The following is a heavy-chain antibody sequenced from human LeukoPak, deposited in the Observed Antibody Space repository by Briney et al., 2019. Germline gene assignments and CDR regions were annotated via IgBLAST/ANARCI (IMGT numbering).Heavy chain of an antibody. CDR3: ARADTYYYGSGILLDY. CDR1: GFTVSSNY. V-gene: IGHV3-53*01. D-gene: IGHD3-10*01. J-gene: IGHJ4*02. Sequence: GGSLRLSCAASGFTVSSNYMSWVHQAPGKGLEWVSVIYSGGSTYYADSVKGRFTISRDNSKNTLYLQMNSLRAEDTAVYYCARADTYYYGSGILLDYWGQGTLVTVSS. CDR2: IYSGGST.